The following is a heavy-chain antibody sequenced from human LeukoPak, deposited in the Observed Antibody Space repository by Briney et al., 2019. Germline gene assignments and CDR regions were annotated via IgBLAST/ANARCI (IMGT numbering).Heavy chain of an antibody. V-gene: IGHV1-8*01. D-gene: IGHD6-19*01. CDR1: GYTFTSYD. CDR2: MNPNSGNT. J-gene: IGHJ6*02. CDR3: ASEQWLKREGVYYYYGVAV. Sequence: ASVKVSCKASGYTFTSYDINWVRQASGQGLEWMGRMNPNSGNTGYAQKFQGRVTMTRNTSTTTAYMELNSLRSEDTAVYYCASEQWLKREGVYYYYGVAVWGQGTTVTVSS.